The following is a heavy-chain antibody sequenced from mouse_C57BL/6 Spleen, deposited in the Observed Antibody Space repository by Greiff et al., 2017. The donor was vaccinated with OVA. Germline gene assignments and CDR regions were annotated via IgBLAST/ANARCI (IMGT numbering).Heavy chain of an antibody. J-gene: IGHJ2*01. CDR1: GYAFSSSW. CDR3: ARSGDYEYFDY. CDR2: IYPGDGDT. V-gene: IGHV1-82*01. Sequence: VQLQESGPELVKPGASVKISCKASGYAFSSSWMNWVKQRPGKGLEWIGRIYPGDGDTNYNGKFKGKATLTADKSSSTAYMQLSSLTSEDSAVYFCARSGDYEYFDYWGQGTTLTVSS. D-gene: IGHD2-4*01.